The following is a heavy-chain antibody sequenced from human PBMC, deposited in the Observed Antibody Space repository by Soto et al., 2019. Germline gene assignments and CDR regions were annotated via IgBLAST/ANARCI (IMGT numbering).Heavy chain of an antibody. V-gene: IGHV1-46*01. Sequence: ASVKVSCKASGYTFTSYYMHRVRQAPGQGLEWMGIINPSGGSTSYAQKFQGRVTMTRDTSTSTVYMELSSLRSEDTAVYYCARDKGAIFGVALIDYWGQGTLVTVSS. D-gene: IGHD3-3*01. J-gene: IGHJ4*02. CDR3: ARDKGAIFGVALIDY. CDR2: INPSGGST. CDR1: GYTFTSYY.